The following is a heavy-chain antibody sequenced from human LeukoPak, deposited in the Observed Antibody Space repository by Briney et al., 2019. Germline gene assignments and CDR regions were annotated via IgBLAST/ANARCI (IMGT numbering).Heavy chain of an antibody. CDR1: GGTFSIYA. CDR3: ARNLDSNYANYYYGMDV. CDR2: IIPIFGTA. D-gene: IGHD4-11*01. V-gene: IGHV1-69*13. J-gene: IGHJ6*02. Sequence: SVKVSFTASGGTFSIYAISWVRQAPGQGLEWMGGIIPIFGTANYAQKFQGRVTITADESTSTAYMELSSLRSEDTAVYYCARNLDSNYANYYYGMDVWGQGTTVTVSS.